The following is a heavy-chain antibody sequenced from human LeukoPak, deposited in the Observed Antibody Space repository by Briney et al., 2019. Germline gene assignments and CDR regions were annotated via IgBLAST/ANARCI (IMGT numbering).Heavy chain of an antibody. D-gene: IGHD3-22*01. CDR2: FYFTGST. Sequence: SETLSLTCTVSGGSISSYYWSWIRQPPGKGLVWIGYFYFTGSTNYNPSLKSRVTISADTSKNQFSLKLSSVTAADTAVYFCARGESSGHYLRWGQGTLVTVSS. CDR1: GGSISSYY. V-gene: IGHV4-59*01. CDR3: ARGESSGHYLR. J-gene: IGHJ4*02.